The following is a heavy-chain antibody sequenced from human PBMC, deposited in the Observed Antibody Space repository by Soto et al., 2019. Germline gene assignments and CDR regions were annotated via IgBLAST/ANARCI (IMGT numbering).Heavy chain of an antibody. V-gene: IGHV1-69*08. CDR2: IIPILGIA. CDR1: GGTFSSYT. CDR3: ARDRSLHSGYDGALPFDP. J-gene: IGHJ5*02. D-gene: IGHD5-12*01. Sequence: QVQLVQSGAEVKKPGSSVKVSCKASGGTFSSYTISWVRQAPGQGLEWMGRIIPILGIANYAQKFQGRVTITADKSTSTAYMELSSLRSEDTAVYYCARDRSLHSGYDGALPFDPWGQGTLVNVSS.